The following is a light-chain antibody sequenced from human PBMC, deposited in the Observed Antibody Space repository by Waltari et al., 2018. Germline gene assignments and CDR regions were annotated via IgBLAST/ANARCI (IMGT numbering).Light chain of an antibody. CDR2: GDD. CDR3: ALWDDSLNAWI. J-gene: IGLJ3*02. CDR1: SSNIGSNT. Sequence: QSVLTQPPSASGTPGPRVTISCSGGSSNIGSNTVTWYQDLPGTAPKLLTYGDDPRPSGVPARFSGSRSGTSGYLAISGLQSEDEADYYCALWDDSLNAWIFGGGTRLTVL. V-gene: IGLV1-44*01.